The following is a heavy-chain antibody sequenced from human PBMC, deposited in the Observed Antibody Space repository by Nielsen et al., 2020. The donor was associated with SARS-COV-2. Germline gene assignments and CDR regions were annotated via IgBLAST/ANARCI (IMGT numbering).Heavy chain of an antibody. Sequence: VRQMPGKGLEWMGRIDPSDSYTNYSPSFQGHVTISADKSISPAYLQWSSLKASDTAMYYCARQGSSSWYPAEYFQHWGQGTLVTVSS. J-gene: IGHJ1*01. D-gene: IGHD6-13*01. V-gene: IGHV5-10-1*01. CDR2: IDPSDSYT. CDR3: ARQGSSSWYPAEYFQH.